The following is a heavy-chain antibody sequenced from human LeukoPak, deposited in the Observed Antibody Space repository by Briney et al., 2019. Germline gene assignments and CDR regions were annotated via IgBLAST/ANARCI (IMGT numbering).Heavy chain of an antibody. CDR3: AKRGIVIRAVIIIGFHKEAYYFDY. J-gene: IGHJ4*02. CDR1: GITLSNYG. D-gene: IGHD3-10*01. V-gene: IGHV3-23*01. Sequence: GGSLRPSCVVSGITLSNYGMSWVRQAPGKGLEWVSGISERGGSTNYADSVKGRFIISRDTSKNTVYLQMNSLGVEDTAVYFCAKRGIVIRAVIIIGFHKEAYYFDYWGQGILVTVSS. CDR2: ISERGGST.